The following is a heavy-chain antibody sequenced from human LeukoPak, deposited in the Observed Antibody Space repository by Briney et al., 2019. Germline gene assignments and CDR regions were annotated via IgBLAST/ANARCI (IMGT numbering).Heavy chain of an antibody. J-gene: IGHJ2*01. Sequence: KTSETLSLTCSVSAGSFSSYYWSWVRQPPGKGLEWIGYIYCSGTTNYNPSLKSRVTFSVDTSKSQFSLKLSSVTAADTAVYYCARGNNFDISGYYFYWYFDLWGRGTLVTVSS. V-gene: IGHV4-59*01. D-gene: IGHD3-22*01. CDR3: ARGNNFDISGYYFYWYFDL. CDR2: IYCSGTT. CDR1: AGSFSSYY.